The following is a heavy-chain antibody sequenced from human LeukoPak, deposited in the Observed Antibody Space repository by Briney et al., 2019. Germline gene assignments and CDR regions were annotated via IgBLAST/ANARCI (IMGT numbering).Heavy chain of an antibody. CDR3: ARAESSPAEFDY. CDR1: GFTFSSYS. CDR2: ISSSSSYI. Sequence: GGSLRLSCAASGFTFSSYSMNWVRQAPGKGLEWVSSISSSSSYIYYADSVKGRFTNSRDNAKNSLYLQMNSLRAEDTAVYDCARAESSPAEFDYWGQGTLVTVSS. D-gene: IGHD6-13*01. V-gene: IGHV3-21*01. J-gene: IGHJ4*02.